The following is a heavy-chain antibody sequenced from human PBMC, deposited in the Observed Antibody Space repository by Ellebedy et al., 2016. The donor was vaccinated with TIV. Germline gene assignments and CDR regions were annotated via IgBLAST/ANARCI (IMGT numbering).Heavy chain of an antibody. CDR3: AKPPEHWLIHTGLES. CDR1: EFTFNTYG. V-gene: IGHV3-30*18. CDR2: ISSDGSSK. D-gene: IGHD6-19*01. J-gene: IGHJ4*02. Sequence: GESLKISCAASEFTFNTYGMNWVRQAPGKGLEWVALISSDGSSKSYADSVKGRFTISRDNSKNTLYLQMNSLRAEDTAVYYCAKPPEHWLIHTGLESWGQGTLVTVAS.